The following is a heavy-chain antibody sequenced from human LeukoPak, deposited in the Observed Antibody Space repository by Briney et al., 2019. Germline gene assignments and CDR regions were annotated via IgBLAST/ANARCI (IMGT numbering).Heavy chain of an antibody. CDR3: AKCPSRLLLFRNWYFDL. V-gene: IGHV3-23*01. Sequence: PGGSLRLSCAASGFTFSSYGMSWVRQAPGKGLEWVSAISGSGGSTYYADSVKGRFTISRDNSKNTLYLQMNSLRAEDTAVYYCAKCPSRLLLFRNWYFDLWGRGTLVTVSS. D-gene: IGHD2-15*01. J-gene: IGHJ2*01. CDR1: GFTFSSYG. CDR2: ISGSGGST.